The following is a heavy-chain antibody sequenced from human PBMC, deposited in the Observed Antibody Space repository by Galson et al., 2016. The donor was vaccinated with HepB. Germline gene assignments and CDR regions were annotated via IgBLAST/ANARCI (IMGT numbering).Heavy chain of an antibody. Sequence: SLRLSCAASGFVFLNFGLSWVRQAPGKGLEWVASISTRRTTYYSDSVQGRFTLSKDNSNNTMYLQMNGLRAEDTAVYYCAKERLVRRIVYHWGQGTLLTVS. J-gene: IGHJ5*02. CDR3: AKERLVRRIVYH. CDR2: ISTRRTT. V-gene: IGHV3-23*01. CDR1: GFVFLNFG. D-gene: IGHD1-1*01.